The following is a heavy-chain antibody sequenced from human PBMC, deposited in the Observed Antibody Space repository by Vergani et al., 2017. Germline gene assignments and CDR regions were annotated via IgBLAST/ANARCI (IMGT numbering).Heavy chain of an antibody. CDR1: GVTFNHYA. D-gene: IGHD5-12*01. CDR3: AKANPLNRRYDYLCYYHAMDV. Sequence: EVQLLESGGDLVQPGGSLRLSCAASGVTFNHYAMNWVRQAPGKGLEWVSGISGSGGSTYYAGSVKGRFTISRDSSKNTLYLQMNSLIAGDTAVYYCAKANPLNRRYDYLCYYHAMDVWCQGTTFTVSS. CDR2: ISGSGGST. V-gene: IGHV3-23*01. J-gene: IGHJ6*02.